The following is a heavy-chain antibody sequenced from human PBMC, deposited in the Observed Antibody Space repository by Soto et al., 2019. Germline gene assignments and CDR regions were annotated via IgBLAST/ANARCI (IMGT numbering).Heavy chain of an antibody. D-gene: IGHD4-4*01. CDR3: ARAPLQYQYYYYYGMDV. V-gene: IGHV4-30-4*08. CDR1: GGAIRRGGYH. J-gene: IGHJ6*02. Sequence: SETLSLTCKVSGGAIRRGGYHWVWILQHPEKGLDWIGHIYSTGSAYYNPSLKSRVTISVDTSKNQFSLKLSSVTAADTAVYYCARAPLQYQYYYYYGMDVWGQGTLVTVSS. CDR2: IYSTGSA.